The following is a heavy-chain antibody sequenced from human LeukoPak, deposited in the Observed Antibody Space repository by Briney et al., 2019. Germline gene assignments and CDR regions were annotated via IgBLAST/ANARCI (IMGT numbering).Heavy chain of an antibody. CDR2: ISVSGGST. Sequence: GGSLRLSCAASGFTFSSYDMSWVRQAPGKALEWVSDISVSGGSTYYADSLKGRFTISRDNTKNTLYLQMNRLRAEDTDVYYCTKQYSGYEMFDYWGQGTLVTVSS. J-gene: IGHJ4*02. V-gene: IGHV3-23*01. CDR3: TKQYSGYEMFDY. D-gene: IGHD5-12*01. CDR1: GFTFSSYD.